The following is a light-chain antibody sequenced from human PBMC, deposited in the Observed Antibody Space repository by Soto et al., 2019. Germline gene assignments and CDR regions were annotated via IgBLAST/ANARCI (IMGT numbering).Light chain of an antibody. CDR3: HQRSKWPLT. Sequence: DMVLTQSPGTLSLSPGERATLSCRASQSVRSYLAWYQQKPGQAPRLLIYDASNRATDIPARFSGSGSGTDFTLTISSLDPEDFAVYYCHQRSKWPLTFGGGTKVDIK. V-gene: IGKV3-11*01. CDR2: DAS. J-gene: IGKJ4*01. CDR1: QSVRSY.